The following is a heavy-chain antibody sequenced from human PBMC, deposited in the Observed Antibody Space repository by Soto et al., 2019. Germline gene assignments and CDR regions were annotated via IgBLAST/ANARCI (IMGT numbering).Heavy chain of an antibody. CDR3: ARDMVRGSQAAFDI. CDR2: IYYSGST. V-gene: IGHV4-30-4*01. Sequence: PSETLSLTCTVSGGSISSGDYYWSRIRQPPGKGLEWIGYIYYSGSTYYNPSLKSRVTISVDTSKNQFSLKLSSVTAADTAVYYCARDMVRGSQAAFDIWGQGTMVTVS. CDR1: GGSISSGDYY. D-gene: IGHD3-10*01. J-gene: IGHJ3*02.